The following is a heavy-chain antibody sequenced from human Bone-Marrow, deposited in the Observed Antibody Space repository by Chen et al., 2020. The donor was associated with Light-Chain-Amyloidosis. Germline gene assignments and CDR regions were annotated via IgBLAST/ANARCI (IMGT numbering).Heavy chain of an antibody. CDR2: IRGSGGSR. D-gene: IGHD3-9*01. J-gene: IGHJ3*02. CDR3: AKDISYDDILPGYPADAFDI. V-gene: IGHV3-23*01. Sequence: GGALRLSWAASGFAFSSYAMGWGRQAPEKGLEWVSTIRGSGGSRYYGDSVKGRLTISRDNSKNALFLQMNSLRAEDTAVYYCAKDISYDDILPGYPADAFDIWGQGTMVTVSS. CDR1: GFAFSSYA.